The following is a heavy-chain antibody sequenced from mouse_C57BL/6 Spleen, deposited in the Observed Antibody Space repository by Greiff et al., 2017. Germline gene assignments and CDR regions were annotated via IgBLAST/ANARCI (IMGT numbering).Heavy chain of an antibody. D-gene: IGHD1-1*01. CDR2: IYPRSGKI. Sequence: QVQLQQSGAELARPGASGRLSCKPLGSTFPTYGLRWVKQRTGQGLEWIGEIYPRSGKIYDNEKFKGKATLTADKSSSTAYMELRSLTSEDSAVYFCARYYYGSSPYWGQGTSVTVSS. J-gene: IGHJ4*01. V-gene: IGHV1-81*01. CDR3: ARYYYGSSPY. CDR1: GSTFPTYG.